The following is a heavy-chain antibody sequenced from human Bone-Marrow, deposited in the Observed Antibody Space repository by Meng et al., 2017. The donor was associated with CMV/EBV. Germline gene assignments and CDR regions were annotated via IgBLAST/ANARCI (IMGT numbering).Heavy chain of an antibody. V-gene: IGHV3-33*06. J-gene: IGHJ6*01. CDR2: IWYDGSNK. D-gene: IGHD2-2*01. Sequence: GESLKISCAASGFTFSSYGMHWVRQAPGKGLEWVAVIWYDGSNKYYADSVKGRFTISRDNSKNTLYLQMNSLRAEDTAVYYCAKSTRRYYYGMDVWGQGTTVTVSS. CDR3: AKSTRRYYYGMDV. CDR1: GFTFSSYG.